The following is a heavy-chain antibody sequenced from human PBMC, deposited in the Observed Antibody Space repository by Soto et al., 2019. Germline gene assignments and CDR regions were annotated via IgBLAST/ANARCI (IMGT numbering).Heavy chain of an antibody. CDR1: GFTFGIYW. Sequence: GGSLRLSCAASGFTFGIYWMNWVRQAPGKGLEWVANIKQDGSEKYYVDSVRGRFTISRDNAKNSLYLQMNSLRVEDTALYYCARERTYSSGLYDWGQGTLVTVSS. CDR3: ARERTYSSGLYD. V-gene: IGHV3-7*01. CDR2: IKQDGSEK. J-gene: IGHJ4*02. D-gene: IGHD6-19*01.